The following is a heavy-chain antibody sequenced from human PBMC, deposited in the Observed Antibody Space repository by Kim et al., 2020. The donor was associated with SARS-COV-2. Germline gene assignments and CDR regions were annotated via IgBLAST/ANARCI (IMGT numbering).Heavy chain of an antibody. V-gene: IGHV4-59*01. CDR3: ARDRVGTYESYYFYY. Sequence: SETLSLTCAVSGGTISSYYWSWIRLPPGKRLEWIGFIHHSGRTTYNPSLKSRVSMSMDTSKNQFSLTLKSVTAADTAVYFCARDRVGTYESYYFYYWCQG. CDR2: IHHSGRT. J-gene: IGHJ4*02. CDR1: GGTISSYY. D-gene: IGHD3-3*01.